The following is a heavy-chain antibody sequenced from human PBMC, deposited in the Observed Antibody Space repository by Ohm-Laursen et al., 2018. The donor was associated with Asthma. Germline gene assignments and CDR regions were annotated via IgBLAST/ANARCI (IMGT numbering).Heavy chain of an antibody. D-gene: IGHD3-22*01. V-gene: IGHV3-21*01. CDR3: ARVYHYYDSSGYYYYYYGMDV. J-gene: IGHJ6*02. CDR2: ISSSSSYI. CDR1: GFTFSSYS. Sequence: SLRLSCSASGFTFSSYSMNWVRQAPGKGLEWVSSISSSSSYIYYADSVKGRFTISRDNAKNSLYLQMNSLRAEDTAVYYCARVYHYYDSSGYYYYYYGMDVWGQGTTVTVSS.